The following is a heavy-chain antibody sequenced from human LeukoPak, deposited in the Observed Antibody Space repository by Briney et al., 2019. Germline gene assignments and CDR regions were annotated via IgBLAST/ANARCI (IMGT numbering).Heavy chain of an antibody. CDR3: ASGGTVLDY. CDR2: IYYSGST. CDR1: CGSISSYY. J-gene: IGHJ4*02. V-gene: IGHV4-59*01. Sequence: SETLSLTCTVSCGSISSYYWSWIRRPPGKGLEWIGYIYYSGSTNYNPSLKSRVTISVDTSKNQFSLKLSSVTAADTAVYYCASGGTVLDYWGQGTLVTVSS. D-gene: IGHD4-17*01.